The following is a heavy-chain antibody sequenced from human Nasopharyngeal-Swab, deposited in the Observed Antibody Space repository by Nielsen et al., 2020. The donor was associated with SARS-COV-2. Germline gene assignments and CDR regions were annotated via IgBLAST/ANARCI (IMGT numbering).Heavy chain of an antibody. J-gene: IGHJ5*02. CDR2: IKSKTDGGTT. V-gene: IGHV3-15*01. D-gene: IGHD3-10*01. CDR3: TTELLLWFGEGGSWFDP. Sequence: WVRQPPGKGVEWGGRIKSKTDGGTTDYAAPVKGRFTISRDDSKNTLYLQMNSLKTEDTAVYYCTTELLLWFGEGGSWFDPWGQGTLVTVSS.